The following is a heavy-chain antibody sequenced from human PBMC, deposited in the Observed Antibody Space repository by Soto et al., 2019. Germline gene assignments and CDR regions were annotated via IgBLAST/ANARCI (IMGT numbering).Heavy chain of an antibody. CDR2: VYTGGST. J-gene: IGHJ6*02. Sequence: LRLSCAASGFNVSTNYMTWVRQAPGKGLEWVSVVYTGGSTYYAASVKGRFTISRDNFKNTVYLQMNSLRVEDTAMYYCARDLDGMDVWGQGTTVTVSS. V-gene: IGHV3-53*01. CDR3: ARDLDGMDV. CDR1: GFNVSTNY.